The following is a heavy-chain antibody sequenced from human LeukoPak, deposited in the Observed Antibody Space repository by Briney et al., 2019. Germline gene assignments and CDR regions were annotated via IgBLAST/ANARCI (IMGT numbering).Heavy chain of an antibody. V-gene: IGHV4-39*07. CDR1: GGSISSSSYY. CDR2: IYYSGST. J-gene: IGHJ3*02. Sequence: SETLSLTCTVSGGSISSSSYYWGWIRQPPGKGLEWIGSIYYSGSTYYNPSLKSRVTISVDTSKNQFSLKLSSVTAADTAVYYCARVRGSGWYEYAFDIWGQGTMVTVSS. CDR3: ARVRGSGWYEYAFDI. D-gene: IGHD6-19*01.